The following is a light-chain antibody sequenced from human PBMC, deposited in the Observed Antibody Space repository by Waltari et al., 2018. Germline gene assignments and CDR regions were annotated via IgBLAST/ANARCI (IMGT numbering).Light chain of an antibody. CDR1: SGLVSPTSY. CDR2: KAN. V-gene: IGLV8-61*01. Sequence: QTVVTQEPSLSVSPGGTVTLTCPLSSGLVSPTSYATWYQQTPGQAPRTLVYKANSRSSGVPDRFSGSILGNKAALTITGAQADDESDYYCSLYMGSGIWVFGGGTKLTVL. CDR3: SLYMGSGIWV. J-gene: IGLJ3*02.